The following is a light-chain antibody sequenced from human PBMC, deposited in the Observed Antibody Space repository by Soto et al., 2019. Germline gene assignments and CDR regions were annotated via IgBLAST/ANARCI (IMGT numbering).Light chain of an antibody. CDR1: SSNIGAGYD. CDR3: QSYDSSPHVV. J-gene: IGLJ2*01. CDR2: GNS. V-gene: IGLV1-40*01. Sequence: QSVLTQTPSVSGAPGQRVTISCTGSSSNIGAGYDVHWYQQLPGTAPKLLIYGNSNRPSGVPDRFSGSKSGTSASLAITGLQAEDEADYYCQSYDSSPHVVFGGWTKLNVL.